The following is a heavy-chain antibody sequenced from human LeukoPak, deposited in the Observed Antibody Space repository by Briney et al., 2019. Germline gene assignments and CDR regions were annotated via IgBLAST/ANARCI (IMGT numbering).Heavy chain of an antibody. D-gene: IGHD5-18*01. V-gene: IGHV3-30*02. J-gene: IGHJ4*02. Sequence: GGSLRLSCAASGFTFSSYGMHWVRQAPGKGLEWVAFIRYDGSNKYYADSVKGRFTISRDNAKNSLYLQMNSLRAEDTAVYYCARDRGGYSYGGVDYWGQGTLVTVSS. CDR3: ARDRGGYSYGGVDY. CDR2: IRYDGSNK. CDR1: GFTFSSYG.